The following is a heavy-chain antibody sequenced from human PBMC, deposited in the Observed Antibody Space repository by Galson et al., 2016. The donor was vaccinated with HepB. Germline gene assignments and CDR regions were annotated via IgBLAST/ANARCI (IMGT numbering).Heavy chain of an antibody. D-gene: IGHD2-2*01. Sequence: SVKVSCKASGVTLRNFGVTWVRQAPGQGFEWMGQIIVFPKIVNYAQKFQGRITMTADTSSSTVYLELTSLISEDTAVYYCATDVSYCRSTSCSDDFWGQGTLVAVSS. CDR2: IIVFPKIV. J-gene: IGHJ4*02. CDR1: GVTLRNFG. CDR3: ATDVSYCRSTSCSDDF. V-gene: IGHV1-69*10.